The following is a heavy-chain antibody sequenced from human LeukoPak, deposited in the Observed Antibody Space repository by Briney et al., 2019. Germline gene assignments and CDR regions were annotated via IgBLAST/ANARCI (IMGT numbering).Heavy chain of an antibody. J-gene: IGHJ3*02. Sequence: GGSLRLSCAASGFTFSTYAMTWVRQAPGKGLEWVSGMSGSGGSTYYADSVKGRFTISRDNSKNTLYLQMDSLRAEDTAVYYCAKVYGYSSGWSHHDAFDIWGQGKMVTVSS. CDR3: AKVYGYSSGWSHHDAFDI. CDR2: MSGSGGST. V-gene: IGHV3-23*01. CDR1: GFTFSTYA. D-gene: IGHD6-19*01.